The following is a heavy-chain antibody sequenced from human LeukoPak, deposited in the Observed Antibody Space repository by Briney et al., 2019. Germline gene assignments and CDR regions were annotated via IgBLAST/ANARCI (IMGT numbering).Heavy chain of an antibody. V-gene: IGHV3-15*07. CDR2: ILSKTSGGTT. CDR3: ADYYASGSYPP. J-gene: IGHJ5*02. D-gene: IGHD3-10*01. CDR1: GFSFSNAW. Sequence: GGSLRLSCAASGFSFSNAWVNWVRQAPGKGLEWVGRILSKTSGGTTDYATPVEGRFTISRDDSKNMLYLHMNSLQIEDTAVYYCADYYASGSYPPWGQGTLVTVSS.